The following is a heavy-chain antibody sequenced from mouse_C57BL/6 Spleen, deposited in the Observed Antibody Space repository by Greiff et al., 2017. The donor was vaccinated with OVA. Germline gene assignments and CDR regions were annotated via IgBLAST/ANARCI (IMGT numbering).Heavy chain of an antibody. D-gene: IGHD1-1*01. CDR2: IDPSDSEP. CDR1: GYTFTSYW. CDR3: AREFTTVGEGAWCAG. V-gene: IGHV1-52*01. Sequence: VQLQQPGAELVRPGSSVKLSCKASGYTFTSYWMHWVQQRPIQGLEWIGNIDPSDSEPHYNQKFKDKATLTVDKSSSTAYMQLSSLTSADSGVYDCAREFTTVGEGAWCAGWGKGTLVTVSA. J-gene: IGHJ3*01.